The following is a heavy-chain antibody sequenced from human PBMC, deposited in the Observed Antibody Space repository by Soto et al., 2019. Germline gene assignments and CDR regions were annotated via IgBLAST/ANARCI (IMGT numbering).Heavy chain of an antibody. CDR2: IYSGGGT. CDR1: GFTVRSNY. J-gene: IGHJ4*02. CDR3: ARNNSNDSSGPGWVDE. Sequence: GGSLRLSCAASGFTVRSNYMSWVRQAPGRGLEWVSVIYSGGGTYYADSVKGRFTISRDNSKNTLYLQRNSLRAEDTAVYYCARNNSNDSSGPGWVDEWGQGTLVTVSS. V-gene: IGHV3-66*01. D-gene: IGHD3-22*01.